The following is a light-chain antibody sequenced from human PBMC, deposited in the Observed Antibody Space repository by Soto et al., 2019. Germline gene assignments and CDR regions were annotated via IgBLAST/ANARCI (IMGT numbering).Light chain of an antibody. CDR3: QQYDTSPRT. J-gene: IGKJ1*01. Sequence: EIVLTQSPGTLSLSPGERATLSCRASQSVRSNYLAWYQQKLGQAPRLLIYGASSRATGIPDRFSGSGSGTDFPLTISRLEPEDFAVYYCQQYDTSPRTFGQGTKVEIK. CDR1: QSVRSNY. CDR2: GAS. V-gene: IGKV3-20*01.